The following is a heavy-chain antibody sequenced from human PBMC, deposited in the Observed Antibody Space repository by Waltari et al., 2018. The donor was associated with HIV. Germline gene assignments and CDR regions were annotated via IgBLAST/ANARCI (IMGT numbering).Heavy chain of an antibody. CDR2: INSDGSSR. CDR3: ARASHYIEFSTFDGDYYFDF. V-gene: IGHV3-74*01. J-gene: IGHJ4*02. D-gene: IGHD3-3*02. Sequence: VQLVASGGGSIQPGGSLRTSCAAPGFSVRHHWMAWVRQGPGKGLVWVARINSDGSSRNYADAVKGRFVISRDNARNTVYLQLNNLKVEDTAVYFCARASHYIEFSTFDGDYYFDFWGRGTRVAVSS. CDR1: GFSVRHHW.